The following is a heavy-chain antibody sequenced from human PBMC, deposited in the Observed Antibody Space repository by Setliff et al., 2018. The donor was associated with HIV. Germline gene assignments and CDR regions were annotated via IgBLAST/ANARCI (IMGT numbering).Heavy chain of an antibody. CDR3: ARHVYSSGWGYVYHLDS. J-gene: IGHJ4*02. V-gene: IGHV4-4*07. D-gene: IGHD6-19*01. CDR1: GGSISSYY. CDR2: IYTSGST. Sequence: SETLSLTCTVSGGSISSYYWNWIRQPAGKGLEWIGRIYTSGSTNYNPSLYSRVTISRDTSKDQFSLRLKSVTAADTAVYFCARHVYSSGWGYVYHLDSWGQGTLVTVSS.